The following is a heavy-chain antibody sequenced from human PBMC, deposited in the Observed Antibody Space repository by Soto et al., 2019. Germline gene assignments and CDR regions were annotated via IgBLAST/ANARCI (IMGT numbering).Heavy chain of an antibody. CDR1: GYTFTSYA. Sequence: ASVKVSCKASGYTFTSYAVHWVRQAPGQRLEWMGWLNAGNGNTKYSQKLQGRVTITRHTSPSTAYMELSSQRSEDTAEHYRLLVYSFGYYWGQGTRV. J-gene: IGHJ4*02. CDR3: LLVYSFGYY. V-gene: IGHV1-3*01. CDR2: LNAGNGNT. D-gene: IGHD5-18*01.